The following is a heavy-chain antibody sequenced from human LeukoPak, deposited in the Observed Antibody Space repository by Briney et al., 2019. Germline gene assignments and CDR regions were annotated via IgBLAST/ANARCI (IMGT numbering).Heavy chain of an antibody. CDR3: ARDREGQILVAGTTQQYNWFDP. D-gene: IGHD6-19*01. J-gene: IGHJ5*02. CDR1: GGSFSGYY. V-gene: IGHV4-34*01. Sequence: SETLSLTCAVYGGSFSGYYWSWIRQPPGKGLEWIGEINHSGSTNYNPSLKSRVTISVDTSKNQFSLKLSSVTAADTAVYYCARDREGQILVAGTTQQYNWFDPWGQGTLVTVSS. CDR2: INHSGST.